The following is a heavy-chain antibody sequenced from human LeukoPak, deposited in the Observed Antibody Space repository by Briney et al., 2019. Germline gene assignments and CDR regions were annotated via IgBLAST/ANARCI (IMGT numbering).Heavy chain of an antibody. D-gene: IGHD1-14*01. CDR3: ARGTLPGAPFYY. Sequence: SETLSLTCTVSGGSISSYYGSWLRQPPGKGLEWLGYIYYSGSTNYNPSLKSRVTISVDTSKNQFSLKLSSVTAAGTAVYYCARGTLPGAPFYYWGQGTLVTVSS. V-gene: IGHV4-59*01. CDR2: IYYSGST. J-gene: IGHJ4*02. CDR1: GGSISSYY.